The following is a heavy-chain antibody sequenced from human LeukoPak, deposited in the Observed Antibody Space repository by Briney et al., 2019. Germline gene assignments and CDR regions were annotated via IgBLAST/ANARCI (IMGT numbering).Heavy chain of an antibody. D-gene: IGHD4-17*01. J-gene: IGHJ4*02. V-gene: IGHV4-34*01. CDR2: INHSGST. Sequence: SETLSLTCAVYGGSFSGYYWSWIRQPPGKGLEWIGEINHSGSTNYNPSLKSRVTISVDTSKNQLSLELSSVTAADTAVYYCARSPGLTTVTSWLSYWGQGTLVTVSS. CDR3: ARSPGLTTVTSWLSY. CDR1: GGSFSGYY.